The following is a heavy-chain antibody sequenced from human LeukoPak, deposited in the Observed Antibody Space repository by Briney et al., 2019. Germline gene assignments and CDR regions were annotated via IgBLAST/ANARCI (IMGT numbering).Heavy chain of an antibody. Sequence: PSETLSLTCAVYGGSFSGYYWSWIRQPPGKGLEWIGEINHSGSTNYNPSLKSRVTISVDTSKNQFSLKLSSVTAADTAVYYCARNYDSSGYCIDYWGQGTLVTVSS. CDR3: ARNYDSSGYCIDY. CDR1: GGSFSGYY. D-gene: IGHD3-22*01. CDR2: INHSGST. V-gene: IGHV4-34*01. J-gene: IGHJ4*02.